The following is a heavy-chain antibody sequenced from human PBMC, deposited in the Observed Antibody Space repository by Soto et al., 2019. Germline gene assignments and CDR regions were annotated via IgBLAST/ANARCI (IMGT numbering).Heavy chain of an antibody. CDR1: GYTFTSYD. D-gene: IGHD1-1*01. J-gene: IGHJ4*02. V-gene: IGHV1-8*01. CDR2: MNPNTGDS. CDR3: ARRAETNGWNGFGADKYYFDF. Sequence: ASVKVSCKASGYTFTSYDIYWVRQATGQGLEWMGWMNPNTGDSGYAQKFQGRVTMTSDTSISTAHMELSSLRSEDTAVYYCARRAETNGWNGFGADKYYFDFWGQGTLVTVSS.